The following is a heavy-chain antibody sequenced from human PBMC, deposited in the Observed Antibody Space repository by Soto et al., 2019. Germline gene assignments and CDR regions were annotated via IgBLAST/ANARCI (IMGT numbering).Heavy chain of an antibody. D-gene: IGHD3-3*01. J-gene: IGHJ3*02. V-gene: IGHV4-59*01. CDR1: GGSISSYY. CDR3: ARDRITIFGVVQGRDAFDI. CDR2: IYYSGST. Sequence: PSETLSLTCTVSGGSISSYYWSWIRQPPGKGLEWIGYIYYSGSTNYNPSLKGRVTISVDTSKNQFSLKLSSVTAADTAVYYCARDRITIFGVVQGRDAFDIWGQGTMVTVSS.